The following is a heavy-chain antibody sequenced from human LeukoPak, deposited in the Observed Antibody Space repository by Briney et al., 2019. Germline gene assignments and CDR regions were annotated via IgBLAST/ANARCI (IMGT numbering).Heavy chain of an antibody. Sequence: GGSLRLSCAASGFTFSSYAMSWVRQAPGKGLEWVSAISGSGGSTYYADSVKGRFTISRDNSKNTLYLQMNRLRAEDTAVYYCARVGDTASYYYGMDVWGQGTTVTVSS. V-gene: IGHV3-23*01. CDR1: GFTFSSYA. D-gene: IGHD5-18*01. CDR2: ISGSGGST. CDR3: ARVGDTASYYYGMDV. J-gene: IGHJ6*02.